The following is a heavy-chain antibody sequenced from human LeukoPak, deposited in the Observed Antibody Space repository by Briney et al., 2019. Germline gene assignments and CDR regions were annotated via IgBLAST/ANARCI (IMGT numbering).Heavy chain of an antibody. D-gene: IGHD3-10*01. J-gene: IGHJ5*02. CDR2: IIPILGIA. CDR3: ARVTGFGELFPYNWFDP. V-gene: IGHV1-69*02. Sequence: SVKVSCTASGGTFSSYTISWVRQAPGQGLEWMGRIIPILGIANYAQKFQGRVTITADKSTSTVYMELSSLRSEDTAVYYCARVTGFGELFPYNWFDPWGQGTLVTVSS. CDR1: GGTFSSYT.